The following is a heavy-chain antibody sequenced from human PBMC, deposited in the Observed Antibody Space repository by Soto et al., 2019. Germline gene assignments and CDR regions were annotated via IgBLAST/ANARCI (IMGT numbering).Heavy chain of an antibody. J-gene: IGHJ4*02. CDR2: IWYDASKQ. V-gene: IGHV3-33*01. Sequence: QVQLVESGGGVVQPGRSLRLSCETSGFSFSVYGMHWVRQAPGKGLEWVAVIWYDASKQFYAASVEGRFTISRDNSKAILYLQMNSLRAEDTAMYYCAAWAEGATEVHWGQGTLVTVSS. D-gene: IGHD2-15*01. CDR3: AAWAEGATEVH. CDR1: GFSFSVYG.